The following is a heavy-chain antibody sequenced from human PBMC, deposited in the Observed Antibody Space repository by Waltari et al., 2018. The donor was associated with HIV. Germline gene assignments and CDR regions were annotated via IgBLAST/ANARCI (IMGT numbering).Heavy chain of an antibody. V-gene: IGHV4-61*03. Sequence: VHLQESRPGLVRPSETLSLTCSVSRDSVTSGDRYWSWIRQPPGKGLEWIGYIFYNEFSPSFNYNPSRESRVTISVATSRNHGSMNLTSVTAADAAVYFCASGRILTSYRGSDYFYGLDVWGQGTSVAVSS. CDR1: RDSVTSGDRY. CDR3: ASGRILTSYRGSDYFYGLDV. CDR2: IFYNEFSPSF. J-gene: IGHJ6*02. D-gene: IGHD3-9*01.